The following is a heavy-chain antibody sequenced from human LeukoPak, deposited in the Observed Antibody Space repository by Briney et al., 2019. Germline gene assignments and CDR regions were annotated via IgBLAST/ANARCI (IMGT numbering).Heavy chain of an antibody. V-gene: IGHV3-73*01. CDR1: GFTFSGSA. Sequence: GGSLRLSCAASGFTFSGSAMHWVRQASGKGLEWVGRIRSKANSYATAYAASVKGRFTISRDDSKNTAYLQMNSLKTEDTAVYYCTRHEPDQSDYGDHGAFDIWGQGTMVTVSS. J-gene: IGHJ3*02. D-gene: IGHD4-17*01. CDR2: IRSKANSYAT. CDR3: TRHEPDQSDYGDHGAFDI.